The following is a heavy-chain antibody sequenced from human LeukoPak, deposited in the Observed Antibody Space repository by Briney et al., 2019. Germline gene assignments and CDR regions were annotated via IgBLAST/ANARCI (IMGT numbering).Heavy chain of an antibody. D-gene: IGHD6-13*01. J-gene: IGHJ4*02. V-gene: IGHV4-59*01. CDR3: ATGYSSTWYYFDY. Sequence: SETMSLTCTVSGDSISSYYWSWIRQPPGKGLEGIGYIYHSGSTNYNPSLKSRVTISADTSKDQFSLKLASVTAADTAVYYSATGYSSTWYYFDYWGQGTVVSVSS. CDR2: IYHSGST. CDR1: GDSISSYY.